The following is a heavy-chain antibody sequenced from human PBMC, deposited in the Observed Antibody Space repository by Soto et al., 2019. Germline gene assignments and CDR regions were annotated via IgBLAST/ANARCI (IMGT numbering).Heavy chain of an antibody. Sequence: TSETLSLTCAVSGGSISSGGYSWSWIRQPPGKGLEWIGYIYHSGSTYYNPSLKSRVTISVDRSKNQFSLKLSSVTAADTAVYYCARIRSFSGYILDYWGQGTLVTVSS. J-gene: IGHJ4*02. CDR2: IYHSGST. D-gene: IGHD3-22*01. V-gene: IGHV4-30-2*01. CDR3: ARIRSFSGYILDY. CDR1: GGSISSGGYS.